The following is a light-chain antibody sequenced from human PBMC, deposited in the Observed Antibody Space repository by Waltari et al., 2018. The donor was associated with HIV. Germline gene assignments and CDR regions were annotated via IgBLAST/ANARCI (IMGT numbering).Light chain of an antibody. CDR2: AAS. Sequence: DIQMTQSPSSLSASVGDRVTITCRASQSISSYLNWYQQTPGKAPKLLIYAASNLQSGVPSRVSDSGSGTDFTLTISSLQPEDFATYYCQQGYNTPHTFGQGTKLDIK. CDR3: QQGYNTPHT. V-gene: IGKV1-39*01. CDR1: QSISSY. J-gene: IGKJ2*01.